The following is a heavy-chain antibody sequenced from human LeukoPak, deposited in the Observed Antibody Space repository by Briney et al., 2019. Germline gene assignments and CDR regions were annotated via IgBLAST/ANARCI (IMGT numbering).Heavy chain of an antibody. CDR2: IKHDGSER. Sequence: GGSLRLSCAASGFTFSSSWMSWVRQVPGRGLEWVANIKHDGSERYHVDSVRGRFTISRDNAKNSLYLQMNSLRAEDTAVYYCATRSSHTSSWYVYLFWDYWGQGALVTVSS. J-gene: IGHJ4*02. V-gene: IGHV3-7*01. CDR3: ATRSSHTSSWYVYLFWDY. CDR1: GFTFSSSW. D-gene: IGHD6-13*01.